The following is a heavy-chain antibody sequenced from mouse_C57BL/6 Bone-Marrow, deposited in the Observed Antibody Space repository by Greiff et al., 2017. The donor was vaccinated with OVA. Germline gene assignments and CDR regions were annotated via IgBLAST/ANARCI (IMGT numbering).Heavy chain of an antibody. V-gene: IGHV2-9-1*01. CDR3: ARERVDLLWSYFDV. CDR1: GFSLTSYA. J-gene: IGHJ1*03. CDR2: IWTGGGT. D-gene: IGHD2-1*01. Sequence: VQLQESGPGLVAPSQSLSITCTVSGFSLTSYAISWVRQPPGKGLEWLGVIWTGGGTNSNSALKSRLSIGKDNSKSQVFLKMNSLQTDDTARYYCARERVDLLWSYFDVWGTGTTVTVSS.